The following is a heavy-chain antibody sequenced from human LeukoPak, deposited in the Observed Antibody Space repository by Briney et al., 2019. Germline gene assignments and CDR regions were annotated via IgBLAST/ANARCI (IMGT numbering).Heavy chain of an antibody. J-gene: IGHJ5*02. Sequence: SETLSLTCAVYGGSFSGYYWSWIRQPPGKGLEWIGEINHSGSTSYNPSLKSRVTISVDTSKNQFSLKLSSVTAADTAVYYCARDYSNLNWFDPWGQGTLVTVSS. CDR3: ARDYSNLNWFDP. V-gene: IGHV4-34*01. D-gene: IGHD4-11*01. CDR1: GGSFSGYY. CDR2: INHSGST.